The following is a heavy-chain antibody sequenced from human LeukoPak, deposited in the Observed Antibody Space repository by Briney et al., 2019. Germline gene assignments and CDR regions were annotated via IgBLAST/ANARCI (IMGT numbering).Heavy chain of an antibody. CDR3: ARAKGDSSGYYYLPWYFDL. CDR1: GFTFSSYD. D-gene: IGHD3-22*01. CDR2: IGTAGDT. J-gene: IGHJ2*01. Sequence: GGSLRLSCAASGFTFSSYDMHWVRQATGKGLEWVSAIGTAGDTYYPGSVKGRFTISRENAKNSLYLQMNSLRAGDTAVYYCARAKGDSSGYYYLPWYFDLWGRGTLVTVSS. V-gene: IGHV3-13*01.